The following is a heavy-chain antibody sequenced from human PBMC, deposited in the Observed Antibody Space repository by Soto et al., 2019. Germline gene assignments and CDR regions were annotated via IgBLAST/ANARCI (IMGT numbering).Heavy chain of an antibody. J-gene: IGHJ4*02. Sequence: EVQLVESGGGLVKPGGSLRLSCAASGFTFSNAWMSWVRQAPGKGLEWVGHIKSKANGGTADYAAPVKGRFTISRDDSKNTLHLQMHSLKPEDKAVYYCDTDPWEIFGVGALPSRQVDYWGQGTLVTVSS. CDR2: IKSKANGGTA. D-gene: IGHD3-3*01. CDR3: DTDPWEIFGVGALPSRQVDY. CDR1: GFTFSNAW. V-gene: IGHV3-15*05.